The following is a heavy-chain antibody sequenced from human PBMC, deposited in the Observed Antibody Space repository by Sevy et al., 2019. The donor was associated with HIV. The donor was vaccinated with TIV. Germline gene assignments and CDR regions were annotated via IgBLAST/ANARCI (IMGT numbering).Heavy chain of an antibody. CDR1: GYSFTSYW. V-gene: IGHV5-51*01. CDR2: IYPGDSDT. D-gene: IGHD5-18*01. Sequence: GESLKISCKGSGYSFTSYWIGWVRQMPGKGLEWMGIIYPGDSDTRYSPAFQGQVTISADKSISPAYLQWSSLKASDTAMYYCARLGNVDTAMSDSLSWFDPWGQGTRVTVSS. J-gene: IGHJ5*02. CDR3: ARLGNVDTAMSDSLSWFDP.